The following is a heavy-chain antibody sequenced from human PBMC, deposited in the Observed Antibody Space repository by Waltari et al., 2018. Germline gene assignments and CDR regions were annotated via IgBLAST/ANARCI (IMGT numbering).Heavy chain of an antibody. V-gene: IGHV4-59*01. CDR2: IYYSGST. CDR3: ARDNGDYYDSSGGDAFDI. CDR1: GGSISSYY. D-gene: IGHD3-22*01. Sequence: QVQLQESGPGLVKPSETLSLTCTVSGGSISSYYWSWIRQPPGKGLEWIGYIYYSGSTNSNPSLKSRVTISVDTSKNQFSLKLSSVTAADTAVYYCARDNGDYYDSSGGDAFDIWGQGTMVTVSS. J-gene: IGHJ3*02.